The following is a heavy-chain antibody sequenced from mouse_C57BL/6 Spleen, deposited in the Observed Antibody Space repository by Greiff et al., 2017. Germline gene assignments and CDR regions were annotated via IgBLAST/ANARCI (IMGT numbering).Heavy chain of an antibody. CDR1: GYTFTDYN. J-gene: IGHJ4*01. CDR3: ARGAGYYAMDY. Sequence: VQLQQSGPELVKPGASVKIPCKASGYTFTDYNMDWVKQSNGKSLEWIGDINPNNGGTIYNQKFKGKATLTVDKSSSTAYMELRSLTSEDTAVYYCARGAGYYAMDYWGQGTSVTVSS. CDR2: INPNNGGT. V-gene: IGHV1-18*01. D-gene: IGHD3-3*01.